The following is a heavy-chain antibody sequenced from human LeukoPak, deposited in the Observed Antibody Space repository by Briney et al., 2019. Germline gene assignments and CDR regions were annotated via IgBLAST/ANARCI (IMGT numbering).Heavy chain of an antibody. CDR2: INSDGRST. D-gene: IGHD6-19*01. J-gene: IGHJ4*02. V-gene: IGHV3-74*01. CDR1: GFTFSNYW. Sequence: PGGSLRLSCAASGFTFSNYWMHWVRQAPGKGLVWVSRINSDGRSTNYADSVKGRFTISRDNAKNTLFLQMNSLRAEDAAVYYCARDLSSSGWSFDYWGQGTLGTVSS. CDR3: ARDLSSSGWSFDY.